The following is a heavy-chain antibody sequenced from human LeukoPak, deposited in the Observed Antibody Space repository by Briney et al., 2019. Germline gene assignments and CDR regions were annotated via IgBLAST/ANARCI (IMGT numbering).Heavy chain of an antibody. CDR2: ITISTGII. D-gene: IGHD6-19*01. J-gene: IGHJ4*02. V-gene: IGHV3-48*01. CDR3: AREGQWLHFDY. CDR1: GFTFSDYN. Sequence: GGSLRLSCAASGFTFSDYNMNWVRQAPGKGLEWVAYITISTGIIYYADSVKGRFTISRDNAKNSLYLQMNSLRAEDTAVCYCAREGQWLHFDYWGQGTLVTVSS.